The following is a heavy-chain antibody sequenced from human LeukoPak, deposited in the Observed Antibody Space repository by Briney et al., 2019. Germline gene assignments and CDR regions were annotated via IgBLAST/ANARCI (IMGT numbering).Heavy chain of an antibody. V-gene: IGHV4-61*02. D-gene: IGHD3-22*01. Sequence: SETLSLTCTVSGGSISSGSYYWNWIRQPAGKGLEWIGRIYASGSTNYNPSLKSRITISVDTSKNQFSLRLSSVTAADTAVYYCARHNIGYYYDSSGDDAFDLWGQGTMVTVSS. CDR1: GGSISSGSYY. CDR2: IYASGST. CDR3: ARHNIGYYYDSSGDDAFDL. J-gene: IGHJ3*01.